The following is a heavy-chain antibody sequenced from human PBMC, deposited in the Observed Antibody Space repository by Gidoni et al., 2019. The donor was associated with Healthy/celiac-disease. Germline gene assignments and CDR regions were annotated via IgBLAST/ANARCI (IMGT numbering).Heavy chain of an antibody. CDR3: ARESLEGSGDAFDI. CDR2: IYYSGST. Sequence: QVQLQESGPGLVKPSATLSLTCTVPGCPVSSGSYYWSWIRQPPGKGLEWIGYIYYSGSTNYNPSLKSRVTISVDTSKNQFSLKLSSVTAADTAVYYCARESLEGSGDAFDIWGQGTMVTVSS. CDR1: GCPVSSGSYY. V-gene: IGHV4-61*01. J-gene: IGHJ3*02. D-gene: IGHD3-10*01.